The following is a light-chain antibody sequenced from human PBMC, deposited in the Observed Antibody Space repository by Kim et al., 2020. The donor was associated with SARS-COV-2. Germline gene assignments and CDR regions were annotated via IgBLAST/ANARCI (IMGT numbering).Light chain of an antibody. Sequence: SASVGDIVTLTCRASQSIDRWLAWYQQKPGKAPKVLIYKAASLDSGVPSRFSGSGSGTEFTLTISSLQPDDFAIYYCQQYMTIWTFGQGTKVDIK. V-gene: IGKV1-5*03. CDR2: KAA. J-gene: IGKJ1*01. CDR1: QSIDRW. CDR3: QQYMTIWT.